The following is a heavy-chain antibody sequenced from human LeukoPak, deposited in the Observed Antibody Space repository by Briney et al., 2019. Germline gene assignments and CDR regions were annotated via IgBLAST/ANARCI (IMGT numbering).Heavy chain of an antibody. V-gene: IGHV3-48*01. CDR3: ARVGRMVVAATTN. D-gene: IGHD2-15*01. CDR1: GFTFSSYE. CDR2: ISSSSSTI. J-gene: IGHJ4*02. Sequence: GGSLRLSCAASGFTFSSYEMNWVRQAPGKGLEWVSYISSSSSTIYYADSVKGRFTISRDNAKNSLYLQMNSLRAEDTAVYYCARVGRMVVAATTNWGQGTLVTVSS.